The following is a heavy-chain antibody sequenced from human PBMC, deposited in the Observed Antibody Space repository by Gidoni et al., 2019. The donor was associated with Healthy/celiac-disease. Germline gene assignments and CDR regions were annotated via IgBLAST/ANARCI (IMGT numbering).Heavy chain of an antibody. CDR2: IYYSGST. D-gene: IGHD4-4*01. V-gene: IGHV4-39*01. CDR1: GGSISSSSYY. CDR3: ARSYSNYVWSDY. J-gene: IGHJ4*02. Sequence: QLQLQESGPGLVKPSETLSLTCTVSGGSISSSSYYWGWIRQPPGKGLEWIGSIYYSGSTYYNPSLKSRVTISVDTSKNQFSLKLSSVTAADTAVYYCARSYSNYVWSDYWGQGTLVTVSS.